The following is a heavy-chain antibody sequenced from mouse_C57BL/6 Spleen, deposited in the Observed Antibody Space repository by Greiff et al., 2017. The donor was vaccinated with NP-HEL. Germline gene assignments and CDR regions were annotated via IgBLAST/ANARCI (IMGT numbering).Heavy chain of an antibody. CDR3: VRDGGYFDV. Sequence: EVQGVESGGGLVQPKGSLKLSCAASGFSFNTYAMNWVRQAPGKGLEWVARIRSKSNNYATYYADSVKDRFTISRDDSESMLYLQMNNLKTEDTAMYYCVRDGGYFDVWGTGTTVTVSS. CDR2: IRSKSNNYAT. V-gene: IGHV10-1*01. J-gene: IGHJ1*03. CDR1: GFSFNTYA.